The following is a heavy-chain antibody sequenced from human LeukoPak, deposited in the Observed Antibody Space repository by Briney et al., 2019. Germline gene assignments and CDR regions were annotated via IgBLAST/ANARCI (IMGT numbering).Heavy chain of an antibody. J-gene: IGHJ4*02. D-gene: IGHD3-16*01. Sequence: GGSLRLSFAASGYTFSNYYMNWVRQAPGKGLEWVSYISSRSSITYYADSVKGRFTISRDNSKNTLYLQMNSLRAEDTAVYYCARGGPWGFDYWGQGTLVTVSS. CDR2: ISSRSSIT. V-gene: IGHV3-48*01. CDR3: ARGGPWGFDY. CDR1: GYTFSNYY.